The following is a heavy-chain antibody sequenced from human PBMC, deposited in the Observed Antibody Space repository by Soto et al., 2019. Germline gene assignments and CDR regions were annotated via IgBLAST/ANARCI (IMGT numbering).Heavy chain of an antibody. CDR1: GSTFSSYG. V-gene: IGHV3-30*18. D-gene: IGHD3-3*01. J-gene: IGHJ4*02. CDR3: AKGHEWSFDY. CDR2: ISYDGSNK. Sequence: GGSLRLSCAASGSTFSSYGLHWVRQAPGKGLEWVAGISYDGSNKYYADSVKGRFTISRDNSKNTLYLQMNSLRAEDTALYYCAKGHEWSFDYWGQGTLVTVSS.